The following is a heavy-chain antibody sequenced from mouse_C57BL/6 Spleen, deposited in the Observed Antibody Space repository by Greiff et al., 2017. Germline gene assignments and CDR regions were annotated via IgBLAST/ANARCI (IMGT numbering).Heavy chain of an antibody. CDR1: GYAFSSSW. V-gene: IGHV1-82*01. J-gene: IGHJ2*01. CDR2: IYPGDGDT. D-gene: IGHD1-1*01. Sequence: QVQLKESGPELVKPGASVKISCKASGYAFSSSWMNWVKQRPGKGLEWIGRIYPGDGDTNYNGKFKGKATLTADKSSSTAYMQLSSLTSEDSAVYFCARSELPLDYWGQGTTLTVSS. CDR3: ARSELPLDY.